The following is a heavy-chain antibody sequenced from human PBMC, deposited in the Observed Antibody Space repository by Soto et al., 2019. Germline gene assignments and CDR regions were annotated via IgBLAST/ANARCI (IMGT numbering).Heavy chain of an antibody. CDR2: IIPIFGTA. CDR1: GGTFSSYA. CDR3: AREGYCISTSCYAVYYYGMDV. V-gene: IGHV1-69*13. D-gene: IGHD2-2*01. Sequence: SVKVSCKASGGTFSSYAISWVRQAPGQGLEWMGGIIPIFGTANYAQKFQGRVTITADESTSTAYMELSSLRSEDTAVYYCAREGYCISTSCYAVYYYGMDVWGQGTTVTVSS. J-gene: IGHJ6*02.